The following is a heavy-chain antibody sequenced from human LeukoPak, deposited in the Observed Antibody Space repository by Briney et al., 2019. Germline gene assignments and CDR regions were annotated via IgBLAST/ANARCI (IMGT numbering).Heavy chain of an antibody. CDR2: ISSNGGSS. Sequence: GGSLRLSCAASGFTFSSYAMHWVRQAPGKGLEYVSSISSNGGSSYYANSVKGRFTISRDNSKNTLYLQVGSLRAEDTAVYYCAKGELWFGELSSPDVWGQGTTVTVSS. D-gene: IGHD3-10*01. CDR1: GFTFSSYA. CDR3: AKGELWFGELSSPDV. V-gene: IGHV3-64*01. J-gene: IGHJ6*02.